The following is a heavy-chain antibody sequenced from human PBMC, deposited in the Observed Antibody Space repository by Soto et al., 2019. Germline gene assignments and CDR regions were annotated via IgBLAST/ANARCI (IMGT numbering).Heavy chain of an antibody. V-gene: IGHV3-33*01. D-gene: IGHD1-26*01. J-gene: IGHJ4*02. CDR1: GFTFSKYG. CDR2: KWFFASGGNE. CDR3: GRDPDSGARSYLDG. Sequence: SLILSCATSGFTFSKYGIHWVRQAPGKGLEWVAVKWFFASGGNEYYADSVKGRFAISRDDSKQTAYLEMKSLRAEDTAVYYWGRDPDSGARSYLDGWGKGNQVTVYS.